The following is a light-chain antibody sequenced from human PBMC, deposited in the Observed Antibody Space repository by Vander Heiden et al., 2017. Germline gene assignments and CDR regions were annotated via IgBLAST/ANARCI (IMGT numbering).Light chain of an antibody. V-gene: IGLV3-21*02. CDR1: NIGNKR. CDR2: DDD. J-gene: IGLJ2*01. CDR3: QLWDSRSGFAL. Sequence: SYGLTQPPSVSVAPGQTAKMTCERNNIGNKRIHWYQQKPSQAPVLVVYDDDDRPSEIPDRFSGSNSGNTATLTISRVEAGDEADYYCQLWDSRSGFALFGGGTKLTVL.